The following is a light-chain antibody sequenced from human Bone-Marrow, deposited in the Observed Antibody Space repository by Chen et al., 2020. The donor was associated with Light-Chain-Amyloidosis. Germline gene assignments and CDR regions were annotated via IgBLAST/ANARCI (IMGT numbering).Light chain of an antibody. J-gene: IGKJ4*01. CDR2: GSS. Sequence: EIVLTQSPGTLSLSPGEGANLSCRASQTISSNYLTWYQPNLGQAPRLLIYGSSSRATGIPDRFTGSGSGTYFTLTINRLEAEDFAMYSCQQYGTSPLTFGGGTKVEIK. V-gene: IGKV3-20*01. CDR3: QQYGTSPLT. CDR1: QTISSNY.